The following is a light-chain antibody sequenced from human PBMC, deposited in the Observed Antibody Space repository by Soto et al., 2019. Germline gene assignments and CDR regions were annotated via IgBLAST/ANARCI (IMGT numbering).Light chain of an antibody. CDR1: NNDIGRFEY. CDR2: EVS. V-gene: IGLV2-14*01. Sequence: QSVLTQPASVSGSAGQSITISCTGTNNDIGRFEYVSWYQQHPGKAPKVIISEVSHRHSGISNRFSGSKSANTASLIISGLQAEDEADYYCSSFTLFNSVVFGGGTQLTVL. CDR3: SSFTLFNSVV. J-gene: IGLJ2*01.